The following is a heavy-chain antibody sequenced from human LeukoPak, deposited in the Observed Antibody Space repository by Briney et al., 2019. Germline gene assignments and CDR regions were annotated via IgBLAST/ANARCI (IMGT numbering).Heavy chain of an antibody. D-gene: IGHD2-21*02. CDR1: GFTFSSYA. J-gene: IGHJ4*02. CDR3: VKDWRNEANCGADCLES. V-gene: IGHV3-23*01. CDR2: ISKNDGHT. Sequence: GGSLRLSCAASGFTFSSYAMSWVRQAPGKGLEWVSSISKNDGHTYYADSVKGRFTIYRDISKNTLYLQMNSLRADDTAVYYCVKDWRNEANCGADCLESWGQGTLVTVSS.